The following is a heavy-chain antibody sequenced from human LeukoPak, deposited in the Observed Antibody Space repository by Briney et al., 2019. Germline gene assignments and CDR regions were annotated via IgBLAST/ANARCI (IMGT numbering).Heavy chain of an antibody. V-gene: IGHV3-74*01. CDR1: GFTFSSYW. CDR3: AREVGAMDWFDP. CDR2: TNSDGSST. Sequence: GGSLRLSCAASGFTFSSYWMHWVRQAPGKGLVWVSRTNSDGSSTSYAGSGKGRFTLSRDNAKNTLYLQMNSLRAEDTAVYYFAREVGAMDWFDPWAKGTLVTVSS. D-gene: IGHD1-26*01. J-gene: IGHJ5*02.